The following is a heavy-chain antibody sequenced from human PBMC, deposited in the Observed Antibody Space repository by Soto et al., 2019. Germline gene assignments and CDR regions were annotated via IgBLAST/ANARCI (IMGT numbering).Heavy chain of an antibody. J-gene: IGHJ4*02. V-gene: IGHV1-46*03. CDR1: GYTFTSYY. D-gene: IGHD6-19*01. Sequence: ASVKVSCKASGYTFTSYYMHWVRQAPGQGLEWMGIINPSGGSTSYAQKFQGRVTMTRDTSTSTVYMELSGLRSEDTAVYFCARKYSGWYYFDYWGQGTLVTVSS. CDR3: ARKYSGWYYFDY. CDR2: INPSGGST.